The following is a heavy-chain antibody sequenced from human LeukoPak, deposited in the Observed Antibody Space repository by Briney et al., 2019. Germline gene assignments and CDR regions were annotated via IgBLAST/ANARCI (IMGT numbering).Heavy chain of an antibody. Sequence: SETLSLTCAVYGGSFSGYYWSWIRQPPGKGLEWIGEINHSGSTNYNPSLKSRVTISVDTSKNQFSLKLGSVTAADTAVYYCATCIAVAGSFWFDPWGQGTLVTVSS. CDR3: ATCIAVAGSFWFDP. D-gene: IGHD6-19*01. J-gene: IGHJ5*02. CDR2: INHSGST. V-gene: IGHV4-34*01. CDR1: GGSFSGYY.